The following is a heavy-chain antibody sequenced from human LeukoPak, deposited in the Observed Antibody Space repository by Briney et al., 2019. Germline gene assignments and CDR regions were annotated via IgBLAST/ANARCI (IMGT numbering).Heavy chain of an antibody. V-gene: IGHV3-48*01. CDR1: GFTFSSYS. CDR2: ISGSRRAI. J-gene: IGHJ4*02. Sequence: GGSLRLSCAASGFTFSSYSMNWVRQAPGKGLEWISYISGSRRAIYYADSVKGRFTISRDNAKNSLYLQMNNLRAEDTAVYYCAREPQEGFDYWGQGTLVTISS. CDR3: AREPQEGFDY.